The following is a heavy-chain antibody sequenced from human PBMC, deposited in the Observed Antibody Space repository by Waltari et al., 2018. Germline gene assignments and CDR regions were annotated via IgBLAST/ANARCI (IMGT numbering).Heavy chain of an antibody. CDR1: GGSISRYY. CDR2: IYYSGST. D-gene: IGHD2-2*01. V-gene: IGHV4-59*01. CDR3: ARDLGVGVPAAANWFDP. Sequence: QVQLQESGPGLVKPSETLSLPCTVSGGSISRYYWSCVWKPPGKGLEWIGYIYYSGSTNYNPSLKSRVTISVDTSKNQFSLKLSSVTAADTAVYYCARDLGVGVPAAANWFDPWGQGTLVTVSS. J-gene: IGHJ5*02.